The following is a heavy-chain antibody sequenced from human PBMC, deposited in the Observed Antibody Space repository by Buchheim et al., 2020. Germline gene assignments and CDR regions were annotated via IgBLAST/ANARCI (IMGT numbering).Heavy chain of an antibody. D-gene: IGHD6-19*01. CDR1: GFTFSSHA. CDR2: ISYDGSNK. V-gene: IGHV3-30-3*01. CDR3: ASLEAVAEYYFDY. J-gene: IGHJ4*02. Sequence: VQLLESGGGLVQPGGSLRLSCAASGFTFSSHAMSWVRQAPGKGLEWVAVISYDGSNKYYADSVKGRFTISRDNSKNTLYLQMNSLRAEDTAVYYCASLEAVAEYYFDYWGQGTL.